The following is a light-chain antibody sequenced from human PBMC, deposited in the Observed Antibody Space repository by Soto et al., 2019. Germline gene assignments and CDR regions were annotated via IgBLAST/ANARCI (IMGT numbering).Light chain of an antibody. J-gene: IGLJ1*01. Sequence: QSSLTQPASLSGSPGQSITISCTGTISDVGGYNYVSWYQQHPGKAPKLMIYEVSNRPSGVSNRFSGSKSGNTVSLTISGLQAEDEADYYCSSYTSSSTYVFGTGTKVTVL. CDR3: SSYTSSSTYV. CDR2: EVS. V-gene: IGLV2-14*01. CDR1: ISDVGGYNY.